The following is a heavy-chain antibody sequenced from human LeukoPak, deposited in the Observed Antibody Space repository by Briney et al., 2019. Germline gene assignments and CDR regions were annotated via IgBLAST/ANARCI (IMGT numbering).Heavy chain of an antibody. Sequence: PGRSLRLSCAASGFTFDDYAMHWVRQAPGKGLEWVSGISWNSGSIGYADSVKGRFTISRDNAKNSLYLQMNSLRAEDTALYYCAKDRPDCAFDIWGQGTMVTVSS. J-gene: IGHJ3*02. CDR2: ISWNSGSI. D-gene: IGHD2-21*01. V-gene: IGHV3-9*01. CDR1: GFTFDDYA. CDR3: AKDRPDCAFDI.